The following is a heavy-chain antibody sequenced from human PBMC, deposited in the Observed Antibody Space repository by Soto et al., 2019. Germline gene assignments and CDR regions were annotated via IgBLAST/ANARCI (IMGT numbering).Heavy chain of an antibody. CDR1: GGTFSSYA. Sequence: QVQLVQSGAEVKKPGSSVKVSCKASGGTFSSYAISWVRQAPGQGLEWMGGIIPIFGTANYAQKFQGRVTIAADESTSTAYMELRSLRSEDAAVYYCARGLILEYCSGGSCYGDYDYYGMDVWGQGTTVTVSS. D-gene: IGHD2-15*01. CDR2: IIPIFGTA. J-gene: IGHJ6*02. CDR3: ARGLILEYCSGGSCYGDYDYYGMDV. V-gene: IGHV1-69*01.